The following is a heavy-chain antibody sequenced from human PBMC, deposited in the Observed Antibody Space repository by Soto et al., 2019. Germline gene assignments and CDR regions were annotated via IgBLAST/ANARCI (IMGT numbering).Heavy chain of an antibody. Sequence: ASVTVSCTDSGYTFSRYGISWVRQAPGQGLEWMAWTSGHNDNTNYAEKFQGRVTLTTDTSTGTAYMDLRSLRSDDTAVYYCARDERDTCSGAGCFYFDYWGQGTLVTVSS. CDR2: TSGHNDNT. D-gene: IGHD2-8*02. CDR1: GYTFSRYG. J-gene: IGHJ4*02. V-gene: IGHV1-18*04. CDR3: ARDERDTCSGAGCFYFDY.